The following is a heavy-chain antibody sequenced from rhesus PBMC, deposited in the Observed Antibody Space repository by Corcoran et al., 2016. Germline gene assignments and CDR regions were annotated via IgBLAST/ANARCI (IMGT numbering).Heavy chain of an antibody. CDR3: AREWYSKYRGGLDS. CDR2: FSGSGWST. D-gene: IGHD6-13*01. Sequence: QVQLQESGPGLVKPSETLSLPCAVSGGSMCSHSWSWIRQPPGKGLEWIGRFSGSGWSTDHTPSHKGRGTISTDTAKNQFSLKLSSVTAADTAVYYCAREWYSKYRGGLDSWAQGVVVTVSS. J-gene: IGHJ6*01. V-gene: IGHV4-160*01. CDR1: GGSMCSHS.